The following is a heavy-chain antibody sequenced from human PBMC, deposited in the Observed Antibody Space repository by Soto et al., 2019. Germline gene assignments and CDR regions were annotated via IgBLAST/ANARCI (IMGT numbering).Heavy chain of an antibody. CDR2: IYYSGSA. Sequence: QVQLQESGPGLVKPSETLSLTCTVSGGSISTYYWSWIRQPPGKGLEWIGYIYYSGSASYNPSLKSRVTISLDTSKNQFSLRLSSVTAADTAVHYCARGGHCTNGVCSALDYWGQGTLVTVSS. CDR3: ARGGHCTNGVCSALDY. CDR1: GGSISTYY. D-gene: IGHD2-8*01. J-gene: IGHJ4*02. V-gene: IGHV4-59*08.